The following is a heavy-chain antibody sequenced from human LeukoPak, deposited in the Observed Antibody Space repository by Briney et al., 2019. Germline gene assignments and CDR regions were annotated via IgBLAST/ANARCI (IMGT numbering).Heavy chain of an antibody. D-gene: IGHD3-10*01. CDR3: ARADTSGSYSSDAFDI. J-gene: IGHJ3*02. CDR1: GGSISSSNW. Sequence: SETLSLTCTVSGGSISSSNWWNWVRQPPGKGLEWIGEIYHDESTNYNPSLKSRVTISVGKSKNQFSLKLSAVTAADTAVYYCARADTSGSYSSDAFDIWGQGTMVTVSS. CDR2: IYHDEST. V-gene: IGHV4-4*02.